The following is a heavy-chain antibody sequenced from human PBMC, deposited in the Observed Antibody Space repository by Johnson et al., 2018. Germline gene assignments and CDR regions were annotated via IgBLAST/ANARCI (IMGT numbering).Heavy chain of an antibody. Sequence: QVQLVQSGGGVVQPGRSLRLSCAASGFTFSSYAMRWVRQAPGKGLEWVAVISYDGSNKYYADSVKGRFTISRDNSKNTLYLQMNSLRAEDTAVYYCARDGEERWLQCGGAFDIWGQGTMVTVSS. J-gene: IGHJ3*02. V-gene: IGHV3-30-3*01. CDR3: ARDGEERWLQCGGAFDI. CDR1: GFTFSSYA. D-gene: IGHD5-24*01. CDR2: ISYDGSNK.